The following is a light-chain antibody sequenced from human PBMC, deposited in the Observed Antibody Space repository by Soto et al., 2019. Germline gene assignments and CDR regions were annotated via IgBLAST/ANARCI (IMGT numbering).Light chain of an antibody. CDR3: QAWDRSTVV. Sequence: SSELTQPPSVSVSPGQTASIICSGDKLEDKYACWYQQKPGQSPVLVIYQDSKRASGIPERFSGSNSGNTATLTISGTQPMDEADYYCQAWDRSTVVFGGGTKLTVL. V-gene: IGLV3-1*01. J-gene: IGLJ2*01. CDR1: KLEDKY. CDR2: QDS.